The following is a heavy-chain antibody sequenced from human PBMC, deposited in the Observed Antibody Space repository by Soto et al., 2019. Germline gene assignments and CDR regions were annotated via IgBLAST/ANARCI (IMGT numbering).Heavy chain of an antibody. J-gene: IGHJ5*02. CDR2: IYKSGDT. CDR1: GFTVSSSY. CDR3: ARGTVGTNHNWLGP. V-gene: IGHV3-66*01. D-gene: IGHD1-26*01. Sequence: EVQLVESGGGLVQPGGSLRLSCAASGFTVSSSYLYWVRQAPGKGLEWVSSIYKSGDTYYADSVKGRFTISRDNYKSTLFLQMNSLRAEDTAVYYCARGTVGTNHNWLGPWGQGTLVTVSS.